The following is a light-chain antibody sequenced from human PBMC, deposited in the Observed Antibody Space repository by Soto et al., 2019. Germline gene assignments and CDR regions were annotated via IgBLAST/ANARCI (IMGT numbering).Light chain of an antibody. CDR2: DAS. V-gene: IGKV3-11*01. J-gene: IGKJ4*01. Sequence: EIVLTQSPATLSLSPGDRATLSCRASQSVSSYLAWYQQKPGQAPRLLIYDASNRATGIPARFSGSGSGTDFTLPITRLAPEDFAVYYCQQRSNWPSTFGGGTKVEIK. CDR1: QSVSSY. CDR3: QQRSNWPST.